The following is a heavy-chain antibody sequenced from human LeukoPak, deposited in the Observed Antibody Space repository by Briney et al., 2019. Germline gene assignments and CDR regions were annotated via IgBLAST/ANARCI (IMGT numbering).Heavy chain of an antibody. CDR2: IFPSGGEI. V-gene: IGHV3-23*01. CDR1: GFTFSTFA. Sequence: GGSLRLSCAASGFTFSTFAMIWVRQPPGKGLELVSSIFPSGGEIHYAASVRGRFTISRDNSKSTLSLQMNSLRAEDTAIYYCATYRQVLLPFESWGQGTLVTVSS. D-gene: IGHD2-8*02. CDR3: ATYRQVLLPFES. J-gene: IGHJ4*02.